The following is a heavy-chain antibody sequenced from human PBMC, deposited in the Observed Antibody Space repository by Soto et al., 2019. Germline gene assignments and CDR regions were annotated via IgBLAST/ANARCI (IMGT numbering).Heavy chain of an antibody. D-gene: IGHD1-26*01. CDR2: IIPILGTA. CDR1: GGTFSSYA. J-gene: IGHJ4*02. Sequence: QVQLVQSGAAVKKPGSSVKVSCKASGGTFSSYAISWVRQAPGQGLEWMGGIIPILGTANYAQKFQCRVTITADESTSTGYIELSSLRSEDTAVYYCARETQVGAHGPPGYWGQGTLVAVSS. V-gene: IGHV1-69*01. CDR3: ARETQVGAHGPPGY.